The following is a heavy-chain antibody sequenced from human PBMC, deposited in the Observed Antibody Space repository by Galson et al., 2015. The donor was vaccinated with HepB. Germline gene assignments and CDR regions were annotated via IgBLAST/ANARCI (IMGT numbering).Heavy chain of an antibody. D-gene: IGHD6-19*01. CDR3: ARKGTNPLLQWLVSRNHWYFDL. V-gene: IGHV5-51*01. CDR2: IYPGDSDT. Sequence: QSGAEVKKPGESLKISCKGSGYSFTSYWIGWVRQMPGKGLEWMGIIYPGDSDTRYSPSFQGQVTISADKSISTAYLQWSSLKASDTAMYYCARKGTNPLLQWLVSRNHWYFDLWGRGTLVTVSS. CDR1: GYSFTSYW. J-gene: IGHJ2*01.